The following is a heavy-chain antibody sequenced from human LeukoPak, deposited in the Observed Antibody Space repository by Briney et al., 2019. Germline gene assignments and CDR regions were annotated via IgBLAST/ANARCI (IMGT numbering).Heavy chain of an antibody. CDR2: ISGSGGST. D-gene: IGHD6-13*01. Sequence: GGSLRLSCAASGFIFSSYSMNWVRQAPGKGLEWVSAISGSGGSTYYADSVKGRFTISRGNSKNTLYLQMNSLRAEDAAVYYCAKPSIAAAGSDYWGQGTLVTVSS. J-gene: IGHJ4*02. CDR1: GFIFSSYS. CDR3: AKPSIAAAGSDY. V-gene: IGHV3-23*01.